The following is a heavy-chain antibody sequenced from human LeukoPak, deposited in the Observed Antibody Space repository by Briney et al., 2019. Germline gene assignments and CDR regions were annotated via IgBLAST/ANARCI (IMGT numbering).Heavy chain of an antibody. V-gene: IGHV3-7*03. CDR1: GFTFSSYW. D-gene: IGHD2-2*02. Sequence: GGSLRLSCAASGFTFSSYWMSWVRQAPGKGLEWVANIKQDGSEKYYVDSVKGRFTISRDNAKNSLYLQMNSLRSEDTAFYHCARDRCSSTSCYNTPNWFDPWGQGTLVTVSS. CDR2: IKQDGSEK. CDR3: ARDRCSSTSCYNTPNWFDP. J-gene: IGHJ5*02.